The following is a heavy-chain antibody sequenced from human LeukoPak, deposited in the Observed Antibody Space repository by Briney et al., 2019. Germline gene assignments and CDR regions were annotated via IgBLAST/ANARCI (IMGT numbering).Heavy chain of an antibody. V-gene: IGHV4-34*01. CDR2: IHESRRT. CDR3: ARSQSAWAAPSFDV. CDR1: TGSLSGYS. D-gene: IGHD7-27*01. Sequence: SETLSLTCSVYTGSLSGYSWSWIRQSPGKELEWIGEIHESRRTDYNPSLKSRVTISKDTSKKEFSLKLTSVTAADTAVYNCARSQSAWAAPSFDVWGQGTMVTVS. J-gene: IGHJ3*01.